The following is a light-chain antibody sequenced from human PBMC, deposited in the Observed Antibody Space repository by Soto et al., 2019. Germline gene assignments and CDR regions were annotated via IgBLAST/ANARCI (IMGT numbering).Light chain of an antibody. V-gene: IGLV4-69*01. Sequence: QLVLTQSPSASASLGASVKLTCTLSSGHSSYAIAWHQQRPEKGPRYLMKLNSDGSHSKGDGIPDRFSGSSSGAARYLTISRLQSEDEADYYCQTWGTGIQVFGGGTKLTVL. J-gene: IGLJ2*01. CDR1: SGHSSYA. CDR3: QTWGTGIQV. CDR2: LNSDGSH.